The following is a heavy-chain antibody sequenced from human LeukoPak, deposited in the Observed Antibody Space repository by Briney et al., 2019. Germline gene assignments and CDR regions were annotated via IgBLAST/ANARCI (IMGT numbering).Heavy chain of an antibody. CDR3: AKDVLRTSGMPD. D-gene: IGHD1-1*01. J-gene: IGHJ4*02. CDR2: VGDDGTSE. V-gene: IGHV3-30*02. CDR1: GFTFTNCG. Sequence: PGGSLRLSCAASGFTFTNCGMHWVRQAPGKGLDWVAFVGDDGTSEYYADSVKGRFAISRDNSKNTLYLQMNSLRPEDTALYYCAKDVLRTSGMPDWGQGTLVTVSS.